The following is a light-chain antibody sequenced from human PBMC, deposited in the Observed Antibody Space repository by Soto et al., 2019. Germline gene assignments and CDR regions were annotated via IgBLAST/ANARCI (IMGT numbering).Light chain of an antibody. J-gene: IGLJ1*01. V-gene: IGLV2-11*01. CDR2: DVS. CDR3: CSYAGSYTWV. CDR1: SSDVGGYNY. Sequence: QSALTQLRSVSGSPGQSVTISCTGTSSDVGGYNYVSWYQQHPGKAPKLMIYDVSKRPSGVPDRFSGSKSGNTASLTISGLQAEDEAAYYCCSYAGSYTWVFGTGTKLTVL.